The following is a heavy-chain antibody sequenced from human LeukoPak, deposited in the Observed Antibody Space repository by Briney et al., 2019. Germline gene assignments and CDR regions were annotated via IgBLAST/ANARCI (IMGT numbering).Heavy chain of an antibody. V-gene: IGHV3-23*01. Sequence: GGSLRLSCAASEFTFSGYAMSWVRQAPGKGLEWVSAISGSGGSTNYADSVKGRFTISRDNSKNTLYLQMNSLRAEDTAVYYCAKDRSPLPNHFDYWGQGTLVTVSS. J-gene: IGHJ4*02. CDR2: ISGSGGST. CDR3: AKDRSPLPNHFDY. D-gene: IGHD1-14*01. CDR1: EFTFSGYA.